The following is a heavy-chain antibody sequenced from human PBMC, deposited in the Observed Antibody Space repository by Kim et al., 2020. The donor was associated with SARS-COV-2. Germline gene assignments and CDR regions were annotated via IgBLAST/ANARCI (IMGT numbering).Heavy chain of an antibody. CDR1: GYTFTSYG. D-gene: IGHD2-2*01. Sequence: ASVKVSCKASGYTFTSYGISWVRQAPGQGLEWMGWISAYNGNTNYAQKLQGRVTMTTDTSTSTAYMELRSLRSDDTAVYYCARAIVVVPAAIMSWFDPWGQGTLVTVSS. V-gene: IGHV1-18*04. J-gene: IGHJ5*02. CDR3: ARAIVVVPAAIMSWFDP. CDR2: ISAYNGNT.